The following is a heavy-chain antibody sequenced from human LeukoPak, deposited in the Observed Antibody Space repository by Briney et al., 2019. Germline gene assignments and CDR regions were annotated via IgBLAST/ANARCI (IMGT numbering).Heavy chain of an antibody. Sequence: GGSLRLSCAVSGVTFNKYAMSWFRQAPAKGLEWVSGISNTGEDTHYADSVKGRFTISSDNSKSTLSLQMNSLRAEDTAIYYCAKLLGTIYPLWGMDVWGQGTTVTVSS. CDR1: GVTFNKYA. J-gene: IGHJ6*02. CDR3: AKLLGTIYPLWGMDV. V-gene: IGHV3-23*01. CDR2: ISNTGEDT. D-gene: IGHD2-21*01.